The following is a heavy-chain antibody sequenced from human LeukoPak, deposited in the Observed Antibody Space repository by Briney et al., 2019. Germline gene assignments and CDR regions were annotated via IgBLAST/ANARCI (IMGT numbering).Heavy chain of an antibody. V-gene: IGHV1-2*02. D-gene: IGHD6-13*01. CDR1: GYTFTSYY. Sequence: GASVKVSCKASGYTFTSYYMHWVRQAPGQGLEWMGWINPNSGGTNYAQKFQGRVTMTRDTSISTAYMELSRLRSDDTAVYYCARGIAAAGTEGGYWGQGTLVTVSS. J-gene: IGHJ4*02. CDR3: ARGIAAAGTEGGY. CDR2: INPNSGGT.